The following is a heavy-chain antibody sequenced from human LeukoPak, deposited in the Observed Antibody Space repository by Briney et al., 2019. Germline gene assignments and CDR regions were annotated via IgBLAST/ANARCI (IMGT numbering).Heavy chain of an antibody. CDR1: DGSIRIYD. V-gene: IGHV4-59*01. CDR3: ARDRDYVGGFDP. J-gene: IGHJ5*02. D-gene: IGHD2-21*01. CDR2: ISYSGST. Sequence: SEILSLTCAVSDGSIRIYDWSWIRQPPGKGLEWIWYISYSGSTNYNPSLRSRVTISVDTSENHFSLKVTSVTAADTAVYYCARDRDYVGGFDPWGQGILVTVSS.